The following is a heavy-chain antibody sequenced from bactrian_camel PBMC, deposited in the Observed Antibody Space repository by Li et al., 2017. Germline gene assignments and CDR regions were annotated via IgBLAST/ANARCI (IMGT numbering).Heavy chain of an antibody. J-gene: IGHJ4*01. Sequence: HVQLVESGGGSVQAGGSLNLSCVASGYIYSSYCMGWFRRIPGKERAAVAAVYTNNGKSTPYYDGSVKGRFTISRDTAKNTLALQMSDLKVEDTGKYYCARRGVCTEYSWWKDEYTSYGQGTQVTVS. CDR2: VYTNNGKSTP. V-gene: IGHV3-2*01. CDR1: GYIYSSYC. D-gene: IGHD2*01.